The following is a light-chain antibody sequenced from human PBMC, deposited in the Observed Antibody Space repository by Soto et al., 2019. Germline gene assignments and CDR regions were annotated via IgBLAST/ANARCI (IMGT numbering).Light chain of an antibody. Sequence: EIGSPQPPSTLSMSDGERAADSCRASQSVDSNLAWYQQKPGQAPRLLIYGASTRATGIPARFSGSGSGTEFTLTISSLQSEDFAVYYCQQYNNWPRTFGQGTKVEIK. V-gene: IGKV3-15*01. CDR1: QSVDSN. J-gene: IGKJ1*01. CDR2: GAS. CDR3: QQYNNWPRT.